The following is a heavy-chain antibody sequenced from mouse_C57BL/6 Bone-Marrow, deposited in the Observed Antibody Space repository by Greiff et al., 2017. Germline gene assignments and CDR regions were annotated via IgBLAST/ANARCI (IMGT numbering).Heavy chain of an antibody. CDR3: ARSGLPAY. D-gene: IGHD2-10*01. CDR1: GYTFTSYG. CDR2: IYPRSGNT. Sequence: QVQLKESGAELARPGASVKLSCKASGYTFTSYGISWVKQRTGQGLEWIGEIYPRSGNTYYNEKFKGKATLTADKSSSPAYMELRSLTSEDCAVYFCARSGLPAYWGQGTLVTVSA. V-gene: IGHV1-81*01. J-gene: IGHJ3*01.